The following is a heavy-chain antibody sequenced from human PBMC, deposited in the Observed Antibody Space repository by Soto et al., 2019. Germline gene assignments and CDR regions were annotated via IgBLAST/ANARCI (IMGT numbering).Heavy chain of an antibody. D-gene: IGHD3-10*01. CDR2: IYHSGST. Sequence: PSETLSLTCAVSGGSISSGGYSWSWIRQPPGKGLEWIGYIYHSGSTYYNPSLKSRVTISVDRSKNQFSLKLSSVTAADTAVYYCARPFSGWGSRGNFDYWGQGTLVTVSS. CDR3: ARPFSGWGSRGNFDY. CDR1: GGSISSGGYS. J-gene: IGHJ4*02. V-gene: IGHV4-30-2*01.